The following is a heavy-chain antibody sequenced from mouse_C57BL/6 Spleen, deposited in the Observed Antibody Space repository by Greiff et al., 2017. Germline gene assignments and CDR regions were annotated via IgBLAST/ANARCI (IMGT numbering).Heavy chain of an antibody. CDR3: ARQNYGSSLYFDY. J-gene: IGHJ2*01. CDR1: GYTFTDYY. CDR2: IYPGSGNT. D-gene: IGHD1-1*01. V-gene: IGHV1-76*01. Sequence: VKLQESGAELVRPGASVKLSCKASGYTFTDYYINWVKQRPGQGLEWIARIYPGSGNTYYNEKFKGKATLTAEKSSSTAYMQLSSLTSEDSAVYFCARQNYGSSLYFDYWGQGTTLTVSS.